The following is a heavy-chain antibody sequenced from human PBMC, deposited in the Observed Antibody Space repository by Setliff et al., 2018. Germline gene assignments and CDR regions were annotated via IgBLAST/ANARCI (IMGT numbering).Heavy chain of an antibody. V-gene: IGHV4-4*07. J-gene: IGHJ4*02. CDR3: ARSLGSGSYYNSRPFYSDY. D-gene: IGHD3-10*01. CDR2: IDPSGNT. CDR1: GGSFTTYY. Sequence: SETLSLTCTVSGGSFTTYYWSWIRQPAGRGLEWIGHIDPSGNTNYHPSLKSRVTISGDTSKNQFSLKLTSVTAADTAVYFCARSLGSGSYYNSRPFYSDYWGQGTLVTVSS.